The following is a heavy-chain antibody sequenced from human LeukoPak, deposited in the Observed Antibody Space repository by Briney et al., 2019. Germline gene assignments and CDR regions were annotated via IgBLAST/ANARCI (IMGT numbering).Heavy chain of an antibody. Sequence: PGGSLRLSCAASGFTFSSHSMNWVRQAPGKGLEWVSSISSSSSYIYYADSVKGRFTVSRDNAKTSLYLQMNSLRAEDTAVYYCARRDSGSRGFDSWGQGTLVTVSS. CDR2: ISSSSSYI. CDR1: GFTFSSHS. V-gene: IGHV3-21*01. D-gene: IGHD3-10*01. CDR3: ARRDSGSRGFDS. J-gene: IGHJ4*02.